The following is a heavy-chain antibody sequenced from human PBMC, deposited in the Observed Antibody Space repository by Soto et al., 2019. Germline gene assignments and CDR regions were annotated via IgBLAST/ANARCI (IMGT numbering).Heavy chain of an antibody. V-gene: IGHV4-59*11. Sequence: PSETLPLSCTVSGSSMTKHCWRWVRQATGKRLEWIGYIYNSGTAETADYNASLNSRVTISLDTSTNQVSLQLSSVNSADTALYYCARDLKGTSAFEIWGQGTMVTVSS. CDR1: GSSMTKHC. J-gene: IGHJ3*02. CDR2: IYNSGTA. CDR3: ARDLKGTSAFEI.